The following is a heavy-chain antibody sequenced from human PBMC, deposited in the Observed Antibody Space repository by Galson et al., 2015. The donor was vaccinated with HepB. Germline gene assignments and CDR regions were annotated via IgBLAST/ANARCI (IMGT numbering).Heavy chain of an antibody. CDR3: ARDRIVWNGHDYYYYAMDV. V-gene: IGHV3-33*01. CDR1: GFTSSDYG. D-gene: IGHD3-3*01. CDR2: IWPDGTNK. J-gene: IGHJ6*02. Sequence: SLRLSCAVSGFTSSDYGFHWVRQAPGKGLDWVAVIWPDGTNKYYTASVRDRFTFSRDNSKNTLYLQMNSLRVEDTAVYYCARDRIVWNGHDYYYYAMDVWGQGTTVTVSS.